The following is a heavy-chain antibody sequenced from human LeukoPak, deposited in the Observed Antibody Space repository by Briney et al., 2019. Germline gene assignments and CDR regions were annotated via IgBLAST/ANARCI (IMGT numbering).Heavy chain of an antibody. Sequence: GGSLRLSCAASGFTFSSYSMNWVRQAPGKGLEWVSSISSSSSYIYYADSVKGRFTISRDNAKNSLYLQMNSLRAEDTAVYYCARWGVGRYCSSTSCSYFDYWGQGTLVTVSS. CDR1: GFTFSSYS. D-gene: IGHD2-2*01. J-gene: IGHJ4*02. CDR2: ISSSSSYI. CDR3: ARWGVGRYCSSTSCSYFDY. V-gene: IGHV3-21*01.